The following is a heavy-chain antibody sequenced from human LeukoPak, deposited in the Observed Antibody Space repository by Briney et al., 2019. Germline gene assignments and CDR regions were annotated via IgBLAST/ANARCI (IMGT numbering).Heavy chain of an antibody. CDR3: ARDSLRAFDI. V-gene: IGHV4-31*03. CDR2: IYYSGST. J-gene: IGHJ3*02. Sequence: LQTLSLTCTVSGGSISSGGYYWSWTRQHPGKGLEWIGYIYYSGSTYYNPSLKSRVTISVDTSKNQFSLKLSSVTAADTAVYYCARDSLRAFDIWGQGTMVTVSS. CDR1: GGSISSGGYY.